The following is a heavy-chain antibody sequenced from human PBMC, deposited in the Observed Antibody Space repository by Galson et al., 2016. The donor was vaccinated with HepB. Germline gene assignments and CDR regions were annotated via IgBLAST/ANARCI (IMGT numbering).Heavy chain of an antibody. CDR1: GFTFRSYA. Sequence: SLRLSCAASGFTFRSYAMTWVRQAPGKGLEWVSTMSGSGDVTYYADSVKGRFTISRDNFKNTLYLQMNSLRAEDTAVYYCAKRGVYGSGRALDYWGQGTLVPVSS. J-gene: IGHJ4*02. D-gene: IGHD3-10*01. CDR2: MSGSGDVT. CDR3: AKRGVYGSGRALDY. V-gene: IGHV3-23*01.